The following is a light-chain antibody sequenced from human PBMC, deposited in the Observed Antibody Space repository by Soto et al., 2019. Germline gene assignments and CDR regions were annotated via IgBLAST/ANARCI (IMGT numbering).Light chain of an antibody. V-gene: IGLV2-14*01. Sequence: QSALTQPASVSGSPGQSITISCTGTSSDVGKYNYVSWYQQHPAKAPKLMIFEVSNRPSGVSNRFSGSKSGNTASLTISGLQAEDEAEYYCSSYSTSSTLGVFGTGTKVTVL. CDR2: EVS. CDR3: SSYSTSSTLGV. CDR1: SSDVGKYNY. J-gene: IGLJ1*01.